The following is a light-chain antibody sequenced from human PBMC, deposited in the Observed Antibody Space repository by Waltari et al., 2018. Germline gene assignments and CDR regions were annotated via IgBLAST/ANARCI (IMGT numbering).Light chain of an antibody. CDR1: TRDVGNCNL. J-gene: IGLJ1*01. Sequence: QSALTQPAPVYGTPEQPIPISCTGTTRDVGNCNLVSWYQQHPGKAPKLMICEVIPPPSVLSDRSSGSKSGTTASITSSGLQADDADYYYCCSYAGSGTEVFGAGTKVTVL. CDR3: CSYAGSGTEV. CDR2: EVI. V-gene: IGLV2-23*02.